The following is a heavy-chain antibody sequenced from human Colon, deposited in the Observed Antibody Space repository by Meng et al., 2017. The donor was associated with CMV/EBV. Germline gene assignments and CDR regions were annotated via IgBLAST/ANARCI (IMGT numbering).Heavy chain of an antibody. V-gene: IGHV4-39*07. D-gene: IGHD3-10*01. CDR2: IFYTGDT. J-gene: IGHJ4*02. Sequence: LETLSLTCTVSGGSISITSYYWAWIRQSPGEGLDWIGSIFYTGDTQYNPSLKSRVSLSVDTSKHQFSLHVTSVTAADTAIYYCARAHLGFRFGELSHWGQGMLVTVSS. CDR3: ARAHLGFRFGELSH. CDR1: GGSISITSYY.